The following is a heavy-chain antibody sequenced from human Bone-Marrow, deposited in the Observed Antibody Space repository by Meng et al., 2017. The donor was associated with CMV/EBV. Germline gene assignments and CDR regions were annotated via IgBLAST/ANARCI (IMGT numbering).Heavy chain of an antibody. CDR2: ISATGVYI. V-gene: IGHV3-21*01. Sequence: SCKASGGTFSSYTISWVRQAPGKGLEWVSSISATGVYIYYADSVKGRFTISRDNAKNSLYLQMNSLRAEDTAVYYCATGGSYYDSSGYWGYWGQGTLVTVSS. J-gene: IGHJ4*02. CDR1: GGTFSSYT. D-gene: IGHD3-22*01. CDR3: ATGGSYYDSSGYWGY.